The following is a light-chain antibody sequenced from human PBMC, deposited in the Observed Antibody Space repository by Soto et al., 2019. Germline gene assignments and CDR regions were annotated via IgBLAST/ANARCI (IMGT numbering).Light chain of an antibody. V-gene: IGKV3-20*01. CDR3: QQYGSSPWT. CDR2: DAS. Sequence: EIVLTQSPGTLSLSPGERATLSCRASQSVSSTYLVWYQQKPGQAPRLLIYDASSRATGIPDRFSGSGSGTAFTLTISRLEPEEFAVYYCQQYGSSPWTFGQGTKVEIK. J-gene: IGKJ1*01. CDR1: QSVSSTY.